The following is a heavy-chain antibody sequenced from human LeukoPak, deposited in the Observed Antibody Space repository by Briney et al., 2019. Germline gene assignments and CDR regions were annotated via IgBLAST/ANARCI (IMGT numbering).Heavy chain of an antibody. Sequence: GESLRLSCAASGFTFSSYSMHWVRQPPGKGPEWLSSISHSSSYIYYADSGKGLFTISRDNAKNSLYLQMNSLRAEDTAVYYLARAYRDASYIWGQETTVTASS. CDR3: ARAYRDASYI. CDR2: ISHSSSYI. J-gene: IGHJ3*02. V-gene: IGHV3-21*01. CDR1: GFTFSSYS.